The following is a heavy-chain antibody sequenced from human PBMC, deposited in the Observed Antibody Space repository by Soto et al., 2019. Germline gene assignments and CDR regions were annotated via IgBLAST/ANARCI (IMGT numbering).Heavy chain of an antibody. Sequence: PSETLSLTCAVYGGSFSGYYWSWIRQPPGKGLEWIGEINHSGSTNYNPSLKSRVTISVDTSKNQFSLKLSSVTAADTAVYYCARDDGPYYYYGMDVWGQGTTVTVSS. V-gene: IGHV4-34*01. CDR1: GGSFSGYY. CDR2: INHSGST. CDR3: ARDDGPYYYYGMDV. J-gene: IGHJ6*02.